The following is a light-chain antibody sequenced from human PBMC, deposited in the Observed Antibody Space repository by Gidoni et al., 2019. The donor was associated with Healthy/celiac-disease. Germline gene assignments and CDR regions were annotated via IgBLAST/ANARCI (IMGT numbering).Light chain of an antibody. J-gene: IGKJ5*01. CDR2: AAS. V-gene: IGKV1-39*01. Sequence: DIQRTQSQTYLSASLGDRVTITCLASQSISSYLNWYQQKPGKAPKLMIYAASSLQSGVPSRFSGSGSGTDFTVTISSLQPEDFATFYCQQSYSTPITFGQGTRLEIK. CDR1: QSISSY. CDR3: QQSYSTPIT.